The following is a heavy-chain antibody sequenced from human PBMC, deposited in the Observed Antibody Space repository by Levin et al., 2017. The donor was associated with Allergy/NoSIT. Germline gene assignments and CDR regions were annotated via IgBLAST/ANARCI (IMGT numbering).Heavy chain of an antibody. CDR3: AKDAYGDSPYGMDV. V-gene: IGHV3-23*01. CDR2: ISSSGGTT. D-gene: IGHD4-17*01. Sequence: GESLKISCAASGFTFSSHAMRWVRQAPGKGLEWVSTISSSGGTTYYADSVKGRFTISRDDSKNRLYLQVNSLRGEDTAVYYCAKDAYGDSPYGMDVWGHGTTVTVSS. CDR1: GFTFSSHA. J-gene: IGHJ6*02.